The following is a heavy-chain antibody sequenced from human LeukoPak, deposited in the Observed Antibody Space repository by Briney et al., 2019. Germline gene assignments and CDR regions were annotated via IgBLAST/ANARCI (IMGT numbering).Heavy chain of an antibody. J-gene: IGHJ6*02. D-gene: IGHD3-3*02. V-gene: IGHV3-74*01. CDR3: ARVSPYYYYGMDV. Sequence: GGSLRLSCAGSGFTFTRFWMHWVRQAPGKGLVWVSRINVEGTTTTYADSVEGRFTISRDNAKNSLYLQMNSLRAEDTAVYYCARVSPYYYYGMDVWGQGTTVTVSS. CDR1: GFTFTRFW. CDR2: INVEGTTT.